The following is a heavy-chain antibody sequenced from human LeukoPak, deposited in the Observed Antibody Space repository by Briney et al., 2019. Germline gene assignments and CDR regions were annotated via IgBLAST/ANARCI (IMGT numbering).Heavy chain of an antibody. Sequence: ASVKVSCKASGYTFTSYGISWVRQAPGQGLEWMGGIIPIFGTANYAQKFQGRVTITTDESTSTAYMELSSLRSEDTAVYYCARETWIQPTDAFDIWGQGTMVTVSS. V-gene: IGHV1-69*05. CDR3: ARETWIQPTDAFDI. CDR2: IIPIFGTA. D-gene: IGHD5-18*01. J-gene: IGHJ3*02. CDR1: GYTFTSYG.